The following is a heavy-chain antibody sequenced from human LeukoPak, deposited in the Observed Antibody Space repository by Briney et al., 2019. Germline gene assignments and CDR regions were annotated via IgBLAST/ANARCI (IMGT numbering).Heavy chain of an antibody. CDR1: GFTFSSYW. CDR2: IKQDGSEK. J-gene: IGHJ4*02. D-gene: IGHD4-17*01. V-gene: IGHV3-7*01. CDR3: AGEGEDYGDYGDFDY. Sequence: GGSLRLSCAASGFTFSSYWMSWVRQAPGKGLEWVANIKQDGSEKYYVDSVKGRFTISRDNAKNSLYLQMNSLRAEDTAVYYCAGEGEDYGDYGDFDYWGQGTLVTVSS.